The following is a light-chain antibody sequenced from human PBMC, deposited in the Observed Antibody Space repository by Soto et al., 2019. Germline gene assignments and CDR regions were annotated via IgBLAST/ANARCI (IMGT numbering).Light chain of an antibody. J-gene: IGKJ3*01. CDR3: QKYNSAPFT. CDR2: GAY. Sequence: DIPMTQTPSSLSASVGDRVTITCRASQGIAHYLAWYQQKPGKVPKLLIYGAYTLQSGVPSRFSGSGSGTDFTLIISGLQPEDVATYYCQKYNSAPFTFGPGTKVDLK. V-gene: IGKV1-27*01. CDR1: QGIAHY.